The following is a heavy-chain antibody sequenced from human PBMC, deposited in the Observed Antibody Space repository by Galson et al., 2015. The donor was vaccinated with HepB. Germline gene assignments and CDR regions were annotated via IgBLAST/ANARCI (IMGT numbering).Heavy chain of an antibody. Sequence: QSGAEVKKLGESLKISCKGSGYSFISYWIVWVRQMPGKGLEWMGIIYPGDSDTRYSPSFQGQVTISADKSITTAYVQWSSLKASDTAMYYCARGTTVVTLAFDYWGQGTLVTVSS. D-gene: IGHD4-23*01. J-gene: IGHJ4*02. V-gene: IGHV5-51*03. CDR3: ARGTTVVTLAFDY. CDR1: GYSFISYW. CDR2: IYPGDSDT.